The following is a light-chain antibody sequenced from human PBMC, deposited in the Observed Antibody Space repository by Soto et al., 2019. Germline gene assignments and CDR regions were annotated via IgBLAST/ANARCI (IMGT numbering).Light chain of an antibody. V-gene: IGKV1-9*01. CDR1: QAISSY. J-gene: IGKJ2*01. Sequence: DIQLTQSPSFLSASVGGRVTITCRASQAISSYLAWYQQKPGKASELLIYAASTLQSGVPSRFSGSGSGTDFTLTISSLQPDDFATYYCQQLKSYPRTFGQGTKLEI. CDR3: QQLKSYPRT. CDR2: AAS.